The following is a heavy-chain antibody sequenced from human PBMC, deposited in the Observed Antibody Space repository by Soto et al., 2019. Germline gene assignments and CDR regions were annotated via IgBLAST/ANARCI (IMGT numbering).Heavy chain of an antibody. CDR3: ARDPERGAFDL. CDR1: GVTFHTYW. J-gene: IGHJ3*01. Sequence: EMQLVESGGGLVQSGGSLRLSCAASGVTFHTYWMTWVRQAPGKGLEWVGNIAQDGSETYYVDSLKGRFTISRDNAKNSLYLSMNSLRAEDTAVYYCARDPERGAFDLWGQGTRVTVSS. V-gene: IGHV3-7*01. CDR2: IAQDGSET.